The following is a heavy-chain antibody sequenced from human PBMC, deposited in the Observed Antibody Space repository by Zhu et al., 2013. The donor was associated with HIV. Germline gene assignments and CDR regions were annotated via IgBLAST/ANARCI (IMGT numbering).Heavy chain of an antibody. V-gene: IGHV1-18*01. CDR3: ARGRYYYDHDGYYHEYFEV. Sequence: QEQLVQSGAEVKRPGASVKVSCKASGYTFTSYDINWVRQAPGQGLEWMGWIRPYNGDTNYAQKFKGRVTMTTDTSTTTAYMELRSLRSDDTAIYYCARGRYYYDHDGYYHEYFEVWGQGTLVTVSS. D-gene: IGHD3-22*01. CDR2: IRPYNGDT. J-gene: IGHJ1*01. CDR1: GYTFTSYD.